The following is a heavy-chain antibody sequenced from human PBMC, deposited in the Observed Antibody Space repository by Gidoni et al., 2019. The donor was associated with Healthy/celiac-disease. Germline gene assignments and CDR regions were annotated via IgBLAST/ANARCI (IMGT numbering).Heavy chain of an antibody. Sequence: QLQLQESGPGLVKPSETLSLTCTVSGGSISSSSSYLGWIRQPPGKGLEWIGSIYYSGSTYYNPSLKSRVTISVDTSKNQFSLKLSSVTAADTAVYYCAREGITIFGVVPENWFDPWGQGTLVTVSS. D-gene: IGHD3-3*01. CDR1: GGSISSSSSY. V-gene: IGHV4-39*02. CDR3: AREGITIFGVVPENWFDP. CDR2: IYYSGST. J-gene: IGHJ5*02.